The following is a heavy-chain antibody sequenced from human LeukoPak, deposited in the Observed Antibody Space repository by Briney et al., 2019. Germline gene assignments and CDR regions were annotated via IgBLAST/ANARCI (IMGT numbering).Heavy chain of an antibody. J-gene: IGHJ4*02. Sequence: ASVKVSCKASGYTLTNYALNWVRQAPGQGLEWMGWINTNTGDPTYAQGFTGRFVFSLDTSVNTAYLQISSLKAEDTAIYYCARVQGYCSTTSCYPHYWGQGTLVTVSS. CDR3: ARVQGYCSTTSCYPHY. D-gene: IGHD2-2*01. CDR2: INTNTGDP. CDR1: GYTLTNYA. V-gene: IGHV7-4-1*02.